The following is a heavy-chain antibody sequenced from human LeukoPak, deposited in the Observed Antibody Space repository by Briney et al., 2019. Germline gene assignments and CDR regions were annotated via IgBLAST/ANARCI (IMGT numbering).Heavy chain of an antibody. D-gene: IGHD4-23*01. J-gene: IGHJ4*02. V-gene: IGHV4-39*01. CDR1: GGSISSSDYY. CDR2: IYYNGNT. Sequence: PSETLSLTCTVSGGSISSSDYYWGWIPQPPGERLEWIGTIYYNGNTYYNPSLQSRVIISADTSKNQFSLKVTSVTAPDTAVYYCARTVGTHRFDYWGQGILVTVSS. CDR3: ARTVGTHRFDY.